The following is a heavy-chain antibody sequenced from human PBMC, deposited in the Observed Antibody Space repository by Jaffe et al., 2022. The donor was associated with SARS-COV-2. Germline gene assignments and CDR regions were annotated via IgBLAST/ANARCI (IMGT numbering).Heavy chain of an antibody. CDR3: AKAEDIVVVRYYYYGMDV. D-gene: IGHD2-2*01. CDR1: GFTFSSYG. J-gene: IGHJ6*02. V-gene: IGHV3-30*18. Sequence: QVQLVESGGGVVQPGRSLRLSCAASGFTFSSYGMHWVRQAPGKGLEWVAVISYDGSNKYYADSVKGRFTISRDNSKNTLYLQMNSLRAEDTAVYYCAKAEDIVVVRYYYYGMDVWGQGTTVTVSS. CDR2: ISYDGSNK.